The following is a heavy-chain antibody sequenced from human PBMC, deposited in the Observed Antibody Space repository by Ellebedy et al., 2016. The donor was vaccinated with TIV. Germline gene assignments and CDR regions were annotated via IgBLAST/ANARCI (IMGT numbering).Heavy chain of an antibody. D-gene: IGHD3-22*01. CDR2: IYTSGST. CDR1: GGSISSYY. J-gene: IGHJ6*03. CDR3: ARVGADSSGYQWNYYYYYMDV. V-gene: IGHV4-4*07. Sequence: SETLSLTXTVSGGSISSYYWSWIRQPAGKGLEWIGRIYTSGSTNYNPSLKSRVTMSVDTSKNQFSLKLSSVTAADTAVYYCARVGADSSGYQWNYYYYYMDVWGKGTTVTVSS.